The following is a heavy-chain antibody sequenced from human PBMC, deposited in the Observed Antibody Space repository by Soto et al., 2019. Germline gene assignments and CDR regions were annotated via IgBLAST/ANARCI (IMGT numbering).Heavy chain of an antibody. Sequence: PSETLSLTCAVYGGSFSGYYWSWIRQPPGKGLEWIGEINHSGSTNYNPSLKSRVTISVDTSKNQFSLKLSSVTAADTAVYYCARAHIIPDYWGQGTLVTVSS. CDR1: GGSFSGYY. J-gene: IGHJ4*02. CDR3: ARAHIIPDY. D-gene: IGHD3-3*01. CDR2: INHSGST. V-gene: IGHV4-34*01.